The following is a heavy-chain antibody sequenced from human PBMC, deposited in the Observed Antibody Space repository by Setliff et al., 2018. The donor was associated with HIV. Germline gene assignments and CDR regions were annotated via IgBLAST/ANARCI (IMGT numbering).Heavy chain of an antibody. J-gene: IGHJ3*02. CDR2: IYTSGST. CDR3: ARILLYDSSAYFVNAFDI. D-gene: IGHD3-22*01. V-gene: IGHV4-61*09. Sequence: PSETLSLTCTVSGGSISSGSNYWSWIRQPAGKGLEWIGHIYTSGSTNYNPSLKSRVTISVDTSKNQFYLKLSSVTAADTAVYYCARILLYDSSAYFVNAFDILGQGTVVTVSS. CDR1: GGSISSGSNY.